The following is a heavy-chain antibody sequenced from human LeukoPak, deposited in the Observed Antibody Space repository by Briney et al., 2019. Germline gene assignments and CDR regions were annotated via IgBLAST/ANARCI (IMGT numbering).Heavy chain of an antibody. CDR2: ISAYNGNT. CDR3: ARVGGSYNDGYYYGMDV. J-gene: IGHJ6*02. V-gene: IGHV1-18*01. D-gene: IGHD3-16*01. Sequence: ASVKVSCKTSGYNFIRYGITWVRQAPGQGLEWMGWISAYNGNTNYAQKLQGRVTMTTDTSTSTAYMELRSLRSDDTAMYYCARVGGSYNDGYYYGMDVWGQGTTVTVSS. CDR1: GYNFIRYG.